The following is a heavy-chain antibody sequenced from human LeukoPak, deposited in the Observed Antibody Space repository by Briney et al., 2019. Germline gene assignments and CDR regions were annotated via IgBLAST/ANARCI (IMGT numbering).Heavy chain of an antibody. Sequence: SETLSLTCTVSGGSISYFWTWIRQPAGKGLEWIGRIHSSGGTNYNPSLRSRVTMSVDTSKNQFSLKLTSVTAADTAIYYCARGRNGPSADYSYGMDDWGQGTTVTVSS. J-gene: IGHJ6*02. V-gene: IGHV4-4*07. D-gene: IGHD2-8*01. CDR2: IHSSGGT. CDR3: ARGRNGPSADYSYGMDD. CDR1: GGSISYF.